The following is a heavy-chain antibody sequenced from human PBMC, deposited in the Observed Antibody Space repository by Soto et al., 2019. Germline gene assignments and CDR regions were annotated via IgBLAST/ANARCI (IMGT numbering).Heavy chain of an antibody. J-gene: IGHJ6*02. D-gene: IGHD3-10*01. Sequence: EVQLVESGGGLVKPGGSLRLSCAASGFTFSNAWMSWVRQAPGKGREWVGRIKSKTDGGTTDYAAPVKGRFTISRDDSKNTLYLQMNSLKTEDTAVYYCTGVPQGSGSYYSPQTRPMDYYYYGMDVWGQGTTVTVSS. CDR1: GFTFSNAW. CDR3: TGVPQGSGSYYSPQTRPMDYYYYGMDV. V-gene: IGHV3-15*01. CDR2: IKSKTDGGTT.